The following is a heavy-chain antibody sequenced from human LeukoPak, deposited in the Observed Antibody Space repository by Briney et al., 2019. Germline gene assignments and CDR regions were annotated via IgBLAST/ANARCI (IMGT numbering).Heavy chain of an antibody. Sequence: PGGSLRLSCAASGFTFSSYAMSWVRQAPGKGLEWVSAISGSGGSTYYADSVKGRFTISRDNSKNTLYLQMNSLRAEDTAVYYCAKERGTYDILTGCPGNFDYWGQGTLVTVSS. CDR1: GFTFSSYA. J-gene: IGHJ4*02. CDR2: ISGSGGST. CDR3: AKERGTYDILTGCPGNFDY. D-gene: IGHD3-9*01. V-gene: IGHV3-23*01.